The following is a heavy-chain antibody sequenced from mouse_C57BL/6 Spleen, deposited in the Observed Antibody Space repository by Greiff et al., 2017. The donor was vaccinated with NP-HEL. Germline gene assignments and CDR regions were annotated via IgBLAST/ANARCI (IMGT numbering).Heavy chain of an antibody. V-gene: IGHV1-64*01. Sequence: QVQLQQSGAELVKPGASVKLSCKASGYTFTSYWMHWVKQRPGQGLEWIGMIHPNSGSTNYNEKFKSKATLTVDKSSSTAYMQLSSLTSEEYAVYYCSSWSYGSEAWFAYWVQGTLVTVAA. CDR1: GYTFTSYW. J-gene: IGHJ3*01. D-gene: IGHD1-1*01. CDR3: SSWSYGSEAWFAY. CDR2: IHPNSGST.